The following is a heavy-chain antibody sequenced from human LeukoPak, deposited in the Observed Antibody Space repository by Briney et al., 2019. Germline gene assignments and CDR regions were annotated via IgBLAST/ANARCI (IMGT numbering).Heavy chain of an antibody. CDR1: GFTFDDYA. D-gene: IGHD3-10*01. V-gene: IGHV3-43D*03. J-gene: IGHJ4*02. CDR2: INWDGGIT. Sequence: GGSLRLSCAASGFTFDDYAMYWVRQAPGKGLEWVSLINWDGGITYYADSVKGRFTISRDNSKNSLYLQMNSLRAEDTALYYCAKGKNTGSYLSHVDYWGQGTLVTVSS. CDR3: AKGKNTGSYLSHVDY.